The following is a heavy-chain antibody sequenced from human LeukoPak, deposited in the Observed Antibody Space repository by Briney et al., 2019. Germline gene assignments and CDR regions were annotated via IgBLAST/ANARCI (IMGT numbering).Heavy chain of an antibody. CDR1: GFTFSTYW. CDR3: ARETYGDYFDY. CDR2: IKQDGSEK. Sequence: GGSLRLSCAASGFTFSTYWMSWVRQAPGKGLEWVANIKQDGSEKYYVDSVKGRFTISRDNAKNSLYLQMNSLRAEDTAVYYCARETYGDYFDYWGQGTLVTASS. J-gene: IGHJ4*02. D-gene: IGHD4-17*01. V-gene: IGHV3-7*01.